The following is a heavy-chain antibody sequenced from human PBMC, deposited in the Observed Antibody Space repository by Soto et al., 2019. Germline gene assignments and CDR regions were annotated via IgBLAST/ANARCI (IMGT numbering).Heavy chain of an antibody. CDR1: GGSVSDKTYY. CDR3: ARSVGHPGDFFYSNGMDV. V-gene: IGHV4-61*01. CDR2: VYYSGTT. D-gene: IGHD3-3*01. J-gene: IGHJ6*02. Sequence: LETLALACSVCGGSVSDKTYYWRWIRQPPGNGLEWIGYVYYSGTTNYNPSLKSRVTISVDMSKNQFSLRLSSVTTADTALYYCARSVGHPGDFFYSNGMDVWGQGTTVTVS.